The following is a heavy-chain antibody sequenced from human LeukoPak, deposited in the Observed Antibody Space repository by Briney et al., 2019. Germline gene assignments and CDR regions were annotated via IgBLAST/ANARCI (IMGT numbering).Heavy chain of an antibody. CDR1: GFTFSDYA. CDR2: ISGTGGST. Sequence: GGSLRLSCAASGFTFSDYAMSWVRQAPGKGLEWVSAISGTGGSTWYADSVKGRVTISRDNSKNTLYLQMDSLRAEDTAVYYCAKDSYDSSGSRYNYWGQGTLVTVSS. V-gene: IGHV3-23*01. J-gene: IGHJ4*02. D-gene: IGHD3-22*01. CDR3: AKDSYDSSGSRYNY.